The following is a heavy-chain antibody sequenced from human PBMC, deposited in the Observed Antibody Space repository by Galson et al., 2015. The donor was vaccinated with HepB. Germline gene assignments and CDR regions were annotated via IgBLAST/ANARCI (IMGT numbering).Heavy chain of an antibody. CDR1: GYTFADYG. V-gene: IGHV1-18*01. CDR2: ISAYNGNT. J-gene: IGHJ4*02. Sequence: SVKVSCKASGYTFADYGINWVRQAPGQGLEWMGWISAYNGNTNYAQKLQGRVTMTTDTSTSTAYMELRSLRSDDTAVYYCARSPTIIGVIPNGDYWGQGTLVTVSS. D-gene: IGHD3-3*01. CDR3: ARSPTIIGVIPNGDY.